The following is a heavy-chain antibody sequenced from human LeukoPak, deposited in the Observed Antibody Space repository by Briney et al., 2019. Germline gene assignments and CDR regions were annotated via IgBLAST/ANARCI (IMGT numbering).Heavy chain of an antibody. V-gene: IGHV1-69*05. CDR3: ARGSREYYYDSSAKGGAFDI. Sequence: SVKVSCEASRGTFSSYGVSWVRQAPGQGLEWMGRIIPIFGTANYAQKFQGRVTITTDESTSTAYMELSSLRSGDTAVYYCARGSREYYYDSSAKGGAFDIWGQGTMVTVSS. CDR2: IIPIFGTA. J-gene: IGHJ3*02. CDR1: RGTFSSYG. D-gene: IGHD3-22*01.